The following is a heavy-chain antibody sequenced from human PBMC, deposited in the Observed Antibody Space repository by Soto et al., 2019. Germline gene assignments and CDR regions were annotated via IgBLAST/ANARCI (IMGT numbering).Heavy chain of an antibody. CDR3: AKTDGYEVEY. V-gene: IGHV5-51*01. CDR1: GYSFVSYW. Sequence: GESLKISCKGSGYSFVSYWIAWVRQMPGKGLEWMGSIYPGDSDTTYSPSIQRQVTISADKSSTTVYLQWNTLKATDTAMYYCAKTDGYEVEYWGQGTQVTVSS. J-gene: IGHJ4*02. CDR2: IYPGDSDT. D-gene: IGHD5-18*01.